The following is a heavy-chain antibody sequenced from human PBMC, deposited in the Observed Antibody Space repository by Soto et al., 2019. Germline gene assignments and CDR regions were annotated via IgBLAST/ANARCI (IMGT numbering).Heavy chain of an antibody. CDR1: GFTFDDYA. CDR2: ISWNSNII. D-gene: IGHD2-15*01. Sequence: VQLVESGGGLVQPGRSLRLSCAASGFTFDDYAMHWVRRVPGKGLEWVSRISWNSNIIGYADSVKGRFTISRDNAKNSLYLQMNSLRPEDTALYYCATGGPDGFCSGGRCYFDYWGQGTLVTVSS. CDR3: ATGGPDGFCSGGRCYFDY. V-gene: IGHV3-9*01. J-gene: IGHJ4*02.